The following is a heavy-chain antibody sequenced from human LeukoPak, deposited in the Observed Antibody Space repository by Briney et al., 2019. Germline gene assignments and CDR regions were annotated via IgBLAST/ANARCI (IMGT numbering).Heavy chain of an antibody. V-gene: IGHV3-23*01. CDR2: ISGSGGST. CDR1: GFTFSSYA. D-gene: IGHD6-13*01. J-gene: IGHJ4*02. CDR3: AKDRHSSSWTHFDY. Sequence: PGGSLRLSCAASGFTFSSYAMRWVRQAPGKGLEWVSAISGSGGSTYYADSVKGRFTISRDNSKNTLYLQMNSLRAEDTAVYYCAKDRHSSSWTHFDYWGQGTLVTVSS.